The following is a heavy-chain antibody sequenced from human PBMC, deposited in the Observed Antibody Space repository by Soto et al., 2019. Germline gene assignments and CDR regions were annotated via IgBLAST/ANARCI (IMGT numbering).Heavy chain of an antibody. CDR3: ARVSGYYDSRRRNFDY. V-gene: IGHV4-31*03. J-gene: IGHJ4*02. CDR1: GGSISSGGYY. CDR2: IYYSGST. Sequence: LSLTCTVSGGSISSGGYYWSWIRQHPGKGLEWIGYIYYSGSTYYNPSLKSRVTISVDTSKNQFSLKLSSVTAADTAVYYCARVSGYYDSRRRNFDYWGQGTLVTVSS. D-gene: IGHD3-22*01.